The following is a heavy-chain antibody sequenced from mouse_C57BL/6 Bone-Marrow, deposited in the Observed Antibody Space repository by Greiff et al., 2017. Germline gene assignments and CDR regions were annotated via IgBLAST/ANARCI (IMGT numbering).Heavy chain of an antibody. Sequence: EVQLQESGGGLVKPGGSLKLSCAASGFTFSSYAMSWVRQTPEKRLEWVATISDGGSYTYYPDNVKGRFTISRDNAKNNLYLQMSHLKSEDTAMYYCASLYYDDLWYFDVWGTGTTVTVSS. CDR3: ASLYYDDLWYFDV. J-gene: IGHJ1*03. D-gene: IGHD2-13*01. CDR1: GFTFSSYA. V-gene: IGHV5-4*01. CDR2: ISDGGSYT.